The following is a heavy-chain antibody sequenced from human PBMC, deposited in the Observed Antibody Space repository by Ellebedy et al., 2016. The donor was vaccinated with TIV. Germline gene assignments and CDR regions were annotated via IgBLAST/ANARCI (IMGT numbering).Heavy chain of an antibody. Sequence: GESLKISCAASGFTFSNYAMHWVRQAPGKGLEWVAVISYDGSNKFYADSVKGRFTISRDSSKTTLYLQMDSLRADDTAVYYFARDHYCTTRNNGPDYWGQGTLVTVSS. D-gene: IGHD1/OR15-1a*01. V-gene: IGHV3-30*04. CDR1: GFTFSNYA. J-gene: IGHJ4*02. CDR3: ARDHYCTTRNNGPDY. CDR2: ISYDGSNK.